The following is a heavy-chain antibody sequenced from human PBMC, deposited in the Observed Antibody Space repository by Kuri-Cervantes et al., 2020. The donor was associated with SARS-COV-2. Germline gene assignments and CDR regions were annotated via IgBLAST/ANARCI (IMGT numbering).Heavy chain of an antibody. CDR2: ISGSGGST. J-gene: IGHJ3*02. CDR3: VNIVGSSDAFDI. Sequence: GESLKISCAASGFTFSSYAMSWVRQAPGKGLEWVSAISGSGGSTYYADSVKGRFTISRDNSKNTLYLQMSSLRAEDTAVYYCVNIVGSSDAFDIWGQGTMVTVSS. V-gene: IGHV3-23*01. D-gene: IGHD3-16*02. CDR1: GFTFSSYA.